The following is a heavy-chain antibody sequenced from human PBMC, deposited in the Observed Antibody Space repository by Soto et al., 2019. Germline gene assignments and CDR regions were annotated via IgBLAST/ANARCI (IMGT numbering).Heavy chain of an antibody. D-gene: IGHD3-10*01. CDR3: ARISKIIMVAYYYGMDV. CDR2: IIPIFGTA. CDR1: GATFSSYA. J-gene: IGHJ6*02. Sequence: QVQLVQSGAEVKKPGSSVKVSCKASGATFSSYAISWVRQAPGQGLEWMGGIIPIFGTANYAQKFQGRVMITADEATSTAYMELSSLRSEDTAVYYCARISKIIMVAYYYGMDVWGQGTTVTVSS. V-gene: IGHV1-69*01.